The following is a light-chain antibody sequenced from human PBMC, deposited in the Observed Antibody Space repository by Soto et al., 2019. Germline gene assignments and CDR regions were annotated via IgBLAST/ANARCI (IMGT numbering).Light chain of an antibody. CDR3: QPYNNWPLT. J-gene: IGKJ4*01. Sequence: EIVLTQSRPTLSLSPGARATPSCRASQSVSRYLAWYQQKPGQAPRLLTYDTSTRATGVPTRFSGSRSGAEFTLTINSLQSEDFAVYYCQPYNNWPLTFGGGTKVDIK. V-gene: IGKV3-15*01. CDR2: DTS. CDR1: QSVSRY.